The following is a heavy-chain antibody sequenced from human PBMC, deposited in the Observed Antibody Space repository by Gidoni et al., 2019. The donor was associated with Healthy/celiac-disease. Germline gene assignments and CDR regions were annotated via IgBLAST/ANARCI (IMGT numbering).Heavy chain of an antibody. CDR2: IYTSGST. J-gene: IGHJ5*02. Sequence: QVQLQESGPGLVKPSQTLSLTCTVSGGSISSGSYYWSWIRQPAGKGLEWIGRIYTSGSTNYNPSLKSRVTMSVDTSKNQFSLKLSSVTAADTAVYYCARVVITGWFDPWGQGTLVTVSS. V-gene: IGHV4-61*02. D-gene: IGHD3-16*02. CDR1: GGSISSGSYY. CDR3: ARVVITGWFDP.